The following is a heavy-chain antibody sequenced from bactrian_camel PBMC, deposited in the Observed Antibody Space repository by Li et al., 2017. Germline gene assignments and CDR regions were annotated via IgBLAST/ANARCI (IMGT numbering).Heavy chain of an antibody. CDR1: GPSTYMYC. D-gene: IGHD1*01. V-gene: IGHV3S55*01. CDR3: AAGRAYGRGCAFGS. CDR2: IEGDGTT. J-gene: IGHJ4*01. Sequence: VQLVESGGGSVQAGGSLRLSCAASGPSTYMYCMGWFRQAPGDEREGLARIEGDGTTVYADSVKGRFTISKDNAKSTLYLRMNSLEPEDTGMYFCAAGRAYGRGCAFGSWGHGTQVTVS.